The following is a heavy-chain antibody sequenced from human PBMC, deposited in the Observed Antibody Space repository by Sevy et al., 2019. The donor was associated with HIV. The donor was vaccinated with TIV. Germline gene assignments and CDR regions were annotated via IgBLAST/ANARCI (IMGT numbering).Heavy chain of an antibody. CDR1: GFTFSSYA. CDR3: ARDRSSSGWRLYGLDV. J-gene: IGHJ6*02. CDR2: LSYDGSDK. D-gene: IGHD6-19*01. Sequence: GESLKISCAASGFTFSSYAIHWVRQAPGKGLEWVAVLSYDGSDKYYADSVKGRFTISRDNSKNTLFLQMNSLRGDDTAVYYCARDRSSSGWRLYGLDVWGQGTTVTVSS. V-gene: IGHV3-30-3*01.